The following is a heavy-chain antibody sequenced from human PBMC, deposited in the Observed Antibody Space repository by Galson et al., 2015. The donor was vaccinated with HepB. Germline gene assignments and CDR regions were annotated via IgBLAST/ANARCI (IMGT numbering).Heavy chain of an antibody. CDR3: ARDLSHPFYCSGGSCYSPTFDY. D-gene: IGHD2-15*01. CDR2: ISSSSSTI. Sequence: SLRLSCAASGFTFSSYSMNWVRQAPGKGLEWVSYISSSSSTIYYADSVKGRFTISRDNAKNSLYLQMNSLRAEDTAVYYCARDLSHPFYCSGGSCYSPTFDYWGQGTLVTVSS. J-gene: IGHJ4*02. CDR1: GFTFSSYS. V-gene: IGHV3-48*01.